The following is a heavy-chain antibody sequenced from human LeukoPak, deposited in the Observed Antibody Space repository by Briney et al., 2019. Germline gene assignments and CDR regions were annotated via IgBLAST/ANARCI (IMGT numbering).Heavy chain of an antibody. J-gene: IGHJ4*02. CDR3: AKDISYYGSGSYFDY. Sequence: GRSLRLSCAASGFTFDDYAMHWVRQAPGKGLEGVSGISSTSGSIGYADSVKGRFTISRDNDKNSLYLQMNSLRAEDTALYYCAKDISYYGSGSYFDYWGQGPLVTVSS. V-gene: IGHV3-9*01. D-gene: IGHD3-10*01. CDR1: GFTFDDYA. CDR2: ISSTSGSI.